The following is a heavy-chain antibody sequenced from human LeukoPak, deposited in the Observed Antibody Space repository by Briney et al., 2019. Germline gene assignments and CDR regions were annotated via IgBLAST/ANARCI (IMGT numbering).Heavy chain of an antibody. V-gene: IGHV1-2*06. CDR2: INPNSGDT. CDR1: GYTFTGHH. J-gene: IGHJ4*02. CDR3: ARDYCSSTSCLFDY. Sequence: GASVKVSCEASGYTFTGHHMHWVRQAPGQGLEWMGRINPNSGDTNYAQKFQGRVAMTRDTSISTAFMELTRLRSDDTAVYYCARDYCSSTSCLFDYWGQGTLVTVSS. D-gene: IGHD2-2*01.